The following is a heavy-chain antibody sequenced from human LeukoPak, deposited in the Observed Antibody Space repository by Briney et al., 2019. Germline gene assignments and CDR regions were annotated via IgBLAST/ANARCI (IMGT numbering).Heavy chain of an antibody. CDR3: ILASAGPAY. Sequence: GGSLRLSCEASGFTFRNAWMTWVRQAPGKGLEWVGRIRGKTDGETTDYAAPVQGRFTISRDDSKDTLYLQMNSLKTEDTAVYYCILASAGPAYWGQGTLVTVSS. V-gene: IGHV3-15*01. D-gene: IGHD6-13*01. CDR1: GFTFRNAW. J-gene: IGHJ4*02. CDR2: IRGKTDGETT.